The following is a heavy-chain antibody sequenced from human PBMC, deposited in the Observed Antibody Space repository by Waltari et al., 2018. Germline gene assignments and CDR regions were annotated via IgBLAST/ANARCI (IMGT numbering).Heavy chain of an antibody. CDR3: ARELVAGPLNSGMDV. D-gene: IGHD6-19*01. CDR1: GFTFSSYS. Sequence: EVQLVESGGGLVKPGGSLRLSCAASGFTFSSYSMNWVRQAPGKGLEWVSSISSSSYIYYADSVKGRFTISRDNAKNSLYLQMNSRRAEDTAVYYCARELVAGPLNSGMDVWGQGTTVTVSS. CDR2: ISSSSYI. V-gene: IGHV3-21*04. J-gene: IGHJ6*02.